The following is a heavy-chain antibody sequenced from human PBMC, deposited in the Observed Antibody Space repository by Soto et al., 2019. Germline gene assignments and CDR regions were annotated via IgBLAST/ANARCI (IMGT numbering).Heavy chain of an antibody. V-gene: IGHV4-59*01. Sequence: LETLSHTCRVAEGSMNNYLWSWIRQTPGDGLEWIGYIHVTGNTYHNPSLKSPVTISIDASKTQFFLTLTSVTAADTAVYYCARGPFFARYQPFDAWGRGILVTVS. CDR2: IHVTGNT. J-gene: IGHJ4*02. CDR3: ARGPFFARYQPFDA. CDR1: EGSMNNYL. D-gene: IGHD1-20*01.